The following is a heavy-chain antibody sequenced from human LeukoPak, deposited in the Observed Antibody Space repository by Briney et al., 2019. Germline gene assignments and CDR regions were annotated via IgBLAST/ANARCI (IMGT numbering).Heavy chain of an antibody. CDR2: ISSSNSYI. D-gene: IGHD1-1*01. CDR1: GFTFSSYA. Sequence: GGSLRLSCAASGFTFSSYAMTWVRQAPGKGLEWVSSISSSNSYIYYADSVKGRFTISRDNAKDSLYLQMNSLRAEDTAVYYCARVFSFYFYYYMDVWGKGTTVTVSS. V-gene: IGHV3-21*01. CDR3: ARVFSFYFYYYMDV. J-gene: IGHJ6*03.